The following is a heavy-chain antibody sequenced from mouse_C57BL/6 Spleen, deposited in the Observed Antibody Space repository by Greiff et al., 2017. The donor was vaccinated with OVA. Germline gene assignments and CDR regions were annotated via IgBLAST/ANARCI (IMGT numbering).Heavy chain of an antibody. CDR3: TTGTYYGSGGFAY. CDR2: IDPEDGDT. J-gene: IGHJ3*01. D-gene: IGHD1-1*01. CDR1: GFNIKDYY. V-gene: IGHV14-1*01. Sequence: VQLQQSGAELVRPGASVKLSCTASGFNIKDYYMHWVKQRPEQGLEWIGRIDPEDGDTEYAPKFQGKATMTADTSSNTAYLQLSSLTSEDTAVYYCTTGTYYGSGGFAYWGQGTLVTVAA.